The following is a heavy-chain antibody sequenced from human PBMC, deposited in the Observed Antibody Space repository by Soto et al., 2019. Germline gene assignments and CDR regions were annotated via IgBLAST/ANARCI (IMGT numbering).Heavy chain of an antibody. CDR1: GFTFSSYG. Sequence: GGSLRLSCAASGFTFSSYGMHWVRQAPGKGLEWVAVISYDGSNKYYADSVKVRFTISRDNSKNTLYLQMNSLRAEDTAVYYCAKEGASSTSHQHSGTPGAFDIWGQGTMVTVSS. CDR2: ISYDGSNK. CDR3: AKEGASSTSHQHSGTPGAFDI. V-gene: IGHV3-30*18. D-gene: IGHD2-2*01. J-gene: IGHJ3*02.